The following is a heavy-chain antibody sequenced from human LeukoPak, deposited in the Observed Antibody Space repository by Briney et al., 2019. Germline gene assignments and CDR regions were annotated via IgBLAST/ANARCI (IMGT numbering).Heavy chain of an antibody. D-gene: IGHD3-9*01. V-gene: IGHV3-21*01. Sequence: PGGSLRLSCAASGFTFSSYSMNWVRQAPGKGLEWVSSISSSSSYIYYADSVKGRFTISRDNAKNSLYLQMNSLRAEDTAVYYCARDGYILTGYRQTFDYWGQGTLVTVSS. J-gene: IGHJ4*02. CDR2: ISSSSSYI. CDR3: ARDGYILTGYRQTFDY. CDR1: GFTFSSYS.